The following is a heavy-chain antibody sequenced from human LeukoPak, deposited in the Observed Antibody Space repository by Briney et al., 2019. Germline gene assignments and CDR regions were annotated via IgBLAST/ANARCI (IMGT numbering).Heavy chain of an antibody. CDR3: ARSRGPKGLLDY. D-gene: IGHD3-10*01. Sequence: GGSLRLSCAACGFTLRSYGMNWVRQAPGKGREWVAFIRYDGSNKYYADSVKGRFTISRDNSKNTLYLQMNSLRAEDTAVYYCARSRGPKGLLDYWGQGTLVTVSS. V-gene: IGHV3-30*02. CDR1: GFTLRSYG. CDR2: IRYDGSNK. J-gene: IGHJ4*02.